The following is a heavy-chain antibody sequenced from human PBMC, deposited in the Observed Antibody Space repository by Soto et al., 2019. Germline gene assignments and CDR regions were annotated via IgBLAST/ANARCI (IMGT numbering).Heavy chain of an antibody. J-gene: IGHJ6*02. Sequence: EASVKVSCKASGGTFSSYAISWVRQAPGQGLEWMGGIIPIFGTANYAQKFQGRVTITADESTSTAYMELSSLRSEDTAVYYCARDITLRFSENGNDHYGMDVWGQGTTVTVSS. CDR2: IIPIFGTA. CDR3: ARDITLRFSENGNDHYGMDV. CDR1: GGTFSSYA. D-gene: IGHD4-17*01. V-gene: IGHV1-69*13.